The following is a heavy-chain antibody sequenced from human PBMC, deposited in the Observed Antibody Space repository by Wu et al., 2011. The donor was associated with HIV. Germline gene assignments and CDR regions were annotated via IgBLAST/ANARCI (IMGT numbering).Heavy chain of an antibody. D-gene: IGHD2/OR15-2a*01. CDR2: IIPMFNTA. CDR3: ATDPTIVGEG. J-gene: IGHJ1*01. CDR1: GGSFSSYA. Sequence: QVQLVQSGAEVKKPGSSVKVSCKASGGSFSSYALSWVRLAPGQGLEWMGRIIPMFNTANYAQNFQSRLTLTADKSTSTAYMELCSLRSEDTAVYYCATDPTIVGEGWGQGTRVTGLL. V-gene: IGHV1-69*14.